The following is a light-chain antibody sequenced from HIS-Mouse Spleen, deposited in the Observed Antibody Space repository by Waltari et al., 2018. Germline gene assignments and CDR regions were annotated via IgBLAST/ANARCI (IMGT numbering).Light chain of an antibody. Sequence: QSALTQPRSVSGSPGQSVTISCPGTSSDFGGYTYVSCYQQHPGKPPKLMIYDVSKRPSGVPDRFSGSKSGNTASLTISGLQAEDEADYYCCSYAGSYIPVIFGGGTKLTVL. V-gene: IGLV2-11*01. CDR3: CSYAGSYIPVI. CDR2: DVS. CDR1: SSDFGGYTY. J-gene: IGLJ2*01.